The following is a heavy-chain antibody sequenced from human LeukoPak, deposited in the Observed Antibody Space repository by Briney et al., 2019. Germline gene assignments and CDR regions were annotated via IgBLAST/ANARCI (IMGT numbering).Heavy chain of an antibody. CDR3: ARGATRRSSGAFDI. CDR1: AFTFSSYE. CDR2: ISSSGSII. J-gene: IGHJ3*02. V-gene: IGHV3-48*03. D-gene: IGHD6-6*01. Sequence: GGSLRLSCAASAFTFSSYELNGVRQAPGKGLEWISYISSSGSIINYADSVKGRFTISRDNAKNSLYLQMNSLRAEDTAVYYCARGATRRSSGAFDIWGQGTMVTVSS.